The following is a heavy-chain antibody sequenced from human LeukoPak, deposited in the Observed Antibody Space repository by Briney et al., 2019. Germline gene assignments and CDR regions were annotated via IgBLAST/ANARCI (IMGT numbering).Heavy chain of an antibody. CDR1: GFTFDDYA. CDR3: AKDMVAVAGKGYYYYGMDV. D-gene: IGHD6-19*01. V-gene: IGHV3-9*01. Sequence: PGRSLRLSCAASGFTFDDYAMHWVRQAPGKGLEWVSGISWNSGSIGYADSVKGRFTISRGNAKNSLYLQMNSLRAEDTALYYCAKDMVAVAGKGYYYYGMDVWGQGTTVTVSS. J-gene: IGHJ6*02. CDR2: ISWNSGSI.